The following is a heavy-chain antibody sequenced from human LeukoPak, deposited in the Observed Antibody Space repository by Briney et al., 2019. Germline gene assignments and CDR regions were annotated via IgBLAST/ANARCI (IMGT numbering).Heavy chain of an antibody. J-gene: IGHJ6*03. V-gene: IGHV7-4-1*02. D-gene: IGHD3-10*01. CDR2: INTNTGNP. CDR1: GYSFSRYA. Sequence: GASVKVSCKASGYSFSRYAMNWVRQAPGQGLEWMGWINTNTGNPTYAQGFTGRFVFSLDTSVSTAYLQISSLKAEDTAVYYCARASDGWFGEYYMDVWGKGTTVTVSS. CDR3: ARASDGWFGEYYMDV.